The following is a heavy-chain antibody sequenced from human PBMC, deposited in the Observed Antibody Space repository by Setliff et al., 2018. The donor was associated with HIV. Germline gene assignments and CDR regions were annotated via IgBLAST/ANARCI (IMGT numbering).Heavy chain of an antibody. D-gene: IGHD3-22*01. Sequence: GASVKVSCKAFVSNYALSWVRQAPGQGLEWLGRIIPVFGTTEYAPKFQGRLTITTDKVTRTAYMDLTNLISDDTAVYYCARGGPDYYDYPYFDSWGQGTLVTVSS. V-gene: IGHV1-69*05. J-gene: IGHJ4*02. CDR3: ARGGPDYYDYPYFDS. CDR2: IIPVFGTT. CDR1: VSNYA.